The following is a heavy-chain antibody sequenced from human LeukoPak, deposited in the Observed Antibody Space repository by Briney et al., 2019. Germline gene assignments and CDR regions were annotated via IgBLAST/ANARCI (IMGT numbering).Heavy chain of an antibody. D-gene: IGHD3-10*01. V-gene: IGHV4-38-2*02. J-gene: IGHJ4*02. CDR1: GYSISNDYY. CDR3: ARAYRPTYYYGSGSFTNFDY. Sequence: PSETLSLTCTVSGYSISNDYYWGWIRQPPGKGLEWVGSISHRGSTYYNPSLKSRVTISVDTSKNQFSLKLSSVTAADTAVYYCARAYRPTYYYGSGSFTNFDYWGQGTLVTVSS. CDR2: ISHRGST.